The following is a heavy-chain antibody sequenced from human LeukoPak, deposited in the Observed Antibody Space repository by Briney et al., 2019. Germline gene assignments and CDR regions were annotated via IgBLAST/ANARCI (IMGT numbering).Heavy chain of an antibody. CDR2: INPNSGGT. Sequence: ASVKVSCKASGYTFTGYYMHWVRQAPGQGLEWMGWINPNSGGTNYAQKSQGRVTMTRDTSISTAYMELSRLRSDDTAVYYCARDLAAAGNYYYYYYMDVWGKGTTVTVSS. CDR3: ARDLAAAGNYYYYYYMDV. V-gene: IGHV1-2*02. D-gene: IGHD6-13*01. J-gene: IGHJ6*03. CDR1: GYTFTGYY.